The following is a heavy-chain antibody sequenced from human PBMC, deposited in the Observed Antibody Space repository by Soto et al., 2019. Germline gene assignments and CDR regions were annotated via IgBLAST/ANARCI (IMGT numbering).Heavy chain of an antibody. CDR2: LYNNGST. CDR3: ARDLWVYCGCDCYPLDV. CDR1: GASISRYY. J-gene: IGHJ6*04. V-gene: IGHV4-59*01. D-gene: IGHD2-21*02. Sequence: SETLFLTCTVSGASISRYYWRWIRQSPGKGLGWIWDLYNNGSTIYNPPLQSRVTISVDTSKNPFSLKMNSLTAAATAVYYCARDLWVYCGCDCYPLDVWGKGTRVTVSS.